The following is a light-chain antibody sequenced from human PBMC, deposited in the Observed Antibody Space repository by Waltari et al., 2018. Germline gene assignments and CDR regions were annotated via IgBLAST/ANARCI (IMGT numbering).Light chain of an antibody. CDR2: DAS. J-gene: IGKJ1*01. CDR1: QSVSSN. V-gene: IGKV3-15*01. Sequence: EVVMTQSPATLSVSPGERATLSCRASQSVSSNLAWYQQKPGQAPRLLIPDASTRATGIPARFSGSGSGTEFTLTISSLQSEDFAVYYCQQYNNWPPMTFGQGTKVEIK. CDR3: QQYNNWPPMT.